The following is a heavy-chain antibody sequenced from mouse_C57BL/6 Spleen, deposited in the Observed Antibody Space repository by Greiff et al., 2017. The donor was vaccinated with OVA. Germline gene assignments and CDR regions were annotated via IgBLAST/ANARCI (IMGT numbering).Heavy chain of an antibody. J-gene: IGHJ2*01. Sequence: VKLQESGPELVKPGASVKISCKASGYAFSSSWMNWVKQRPGKGLEWIGRIYPGDGDTNYNGKFKGKATLTADKSSSTAYMQLSSLTSEDSAVYFCARGQLRPSFDYWGQGTTLTVSS. CDR2: IYPGDGDT. V-gene: IGHV1-82*01. CDR3: ARGQLRPSFDY. CDR1: GYAFSSSW. D-gene: IGHD3-2*02.